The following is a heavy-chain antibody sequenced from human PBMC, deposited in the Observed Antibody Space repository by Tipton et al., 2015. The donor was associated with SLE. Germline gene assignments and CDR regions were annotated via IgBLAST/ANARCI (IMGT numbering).Heavy chain of an antibody. CDR2: IYYSGST. V-gene: IGHV4-59*01. Sequence: TLSLTCTVSGGSISSYYWSWIRQPPGKGLEWIGYIYYSGSTNYNPSLKSRVSISVDTSKNQFSLKLSSVTAADTAVYYCAREVDAFDNWGQGTMVTVSS. CDR1: GGSISSYY. J-gene: IGHJ3*02. CDR3: AREVDAFDN.